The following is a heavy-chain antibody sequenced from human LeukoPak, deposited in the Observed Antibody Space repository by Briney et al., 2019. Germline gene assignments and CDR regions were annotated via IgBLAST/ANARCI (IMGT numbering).Heavy chain of an antibody. V-gene: IGHV3-30*18. CDR1: GFSFSSYG. D-gene: IGHD6-19*01. J-gene: IGHJ3*01. Sequence: GRSLRLSCAASGFSFSSYGMHWVRQAPGKGLEWVAVISYDGSNKFYADSVKGRFTISRDNSKNTLYLQMHSLRAEDTAVYYCAKLGYSSGWYDFQIDAFDFWGQGTMVTVSS. CDR2: ISYDGSNK. CDR3: AKLGYSSGWYDFQIDAFDF.